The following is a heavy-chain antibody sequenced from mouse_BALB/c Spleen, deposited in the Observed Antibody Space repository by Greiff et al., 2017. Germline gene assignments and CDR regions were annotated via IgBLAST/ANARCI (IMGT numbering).Heavy chain of an antibody. D-gene: IGHD1-1*01. CDR1: GFTFSSYG. CDR3: AREDYYGSRYAMDY. Sequence: EVKVVESGGGLVQPGGSLKLSCAASGFTFSSYGMSWVRQTPDKRLELVATINSNGGSTYYPDSVKGRFTISRDNAKNTLYLQMSSLKSEDTAMYYCAREDYYGSRYAMDYWGQGTSVTVSS. CDR2: INSNGGST. J-gene: IGHJ4*01. V-gene: IGHV5-6-3*01.